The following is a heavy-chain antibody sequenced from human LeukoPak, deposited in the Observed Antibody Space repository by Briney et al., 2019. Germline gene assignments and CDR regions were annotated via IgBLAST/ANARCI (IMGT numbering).Heavy chain of an antibody. CDR2: MSSSGSTI. CDR3: TTDPLQIVVVPAAMGPNDY. V-gene: IGHV3-48*03. D-gene: IGHD2-2*01. J-gene: IGHJ4*02. Sequence: GGSLRLSCAASGFTFSNFEMNWVRQAPGKGLEWVSYMSSSGSTIYYADSVKGRFTISRDNSKNTLYLQMNSLKTEDTAVYYCTTDPLQIVVVPAAMGPNDYWGQGTLVTVSS. CDR1: GFTFSNFE.